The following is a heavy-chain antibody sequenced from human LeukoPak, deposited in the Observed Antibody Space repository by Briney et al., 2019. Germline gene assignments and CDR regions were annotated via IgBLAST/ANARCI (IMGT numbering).Heavy chain of an antibody. J-gene: IGHJ5*02. CDR1: GYTFTGYY. Sequence: ASVKVSCKASGYTFTGYYMHWVRQAPGQGLEWMGWINPNSGGTNYAQKFQGRVTMTRDTSISTAYMELSRLRSDDTAVYYCARDRGVRGVITRYNWFDPWGQGTLVTVSS. V-gene: IGHV1-2*02. CDR3: ARDRGVRGVITRYNWFDP. CDR2: INPNSGGT. D-gene: IGHD3-10*01.